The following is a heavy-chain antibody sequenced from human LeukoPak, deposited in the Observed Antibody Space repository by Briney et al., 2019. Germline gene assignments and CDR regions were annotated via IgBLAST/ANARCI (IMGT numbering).Heavy chain of an antibody. D-gene: IGHD1-26*01. Sequence: GASVKVSCKASGYTFTSYGISWVRQAPGQGLEWMGWMNPNSGNTGYAQKFQGRVTMTRNTSISTAYMELSSLRSEDTAVYYCARVRGSYFYYYYYMDVWGKGTTVTVSS. CDR1: GYTFTSYG. CDR3: ARVRGSYFYYYYYMDV. J-gene: IGHJ6*03. V-gene: IGHV1-8*02. CDR2: MNPNSGNT.